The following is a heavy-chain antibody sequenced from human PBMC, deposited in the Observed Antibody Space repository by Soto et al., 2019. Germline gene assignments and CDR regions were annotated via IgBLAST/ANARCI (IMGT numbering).Heavy chain of an antibody. D-gene: IGHD5-18*01. CDR1: GFTFSSYG. CDR2: ISYDGSNK. Sequence: QLGGSLRPSCAASGFTFSSYGMHWVRQAPGKGLEWVAVISYDGSNKYYADSVKGRFTISRDNSKNTLYLQMNSLRAEDTAVYYCAKGIQLWYYYYYYGMDVWGQGTTVTVSS. V-gene: IGHV3-30*18. CDR3: AKGIQLWYYYYYYGMDV. J-gene: IGHJ6*02.